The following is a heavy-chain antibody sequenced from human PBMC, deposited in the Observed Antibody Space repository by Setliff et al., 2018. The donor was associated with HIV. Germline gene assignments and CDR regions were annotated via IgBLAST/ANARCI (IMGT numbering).Heavy chain of an antibody. CDR3: ARGGYGWGDLGPVLDY. Sequence: ASVKVSCQASGYTFTTYSFTWVRQAPGQGLEWMGWISAFNGNTNYAQKLQGRFTMTTDTSTSTAYMELRSLRSDDTAVYYCARGGYGWGDLGPVLDYWGQGTLVTVSS. D-gene: IGHD5-12*01. CDR1: GYTFTTYS. CDR2: ISAFNGNT. J-gene: IGHJ4*02. V-gene: IGHV1-18*01.